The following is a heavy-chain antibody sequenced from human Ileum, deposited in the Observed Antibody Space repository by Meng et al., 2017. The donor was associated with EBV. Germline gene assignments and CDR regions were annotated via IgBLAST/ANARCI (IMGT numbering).Heavy chain of an antibody. CDR1: GGSSSSSNYY. Sequence: QVRLKRPGPGRVTPSQTLSPTCTVSGGSSSSSNYYWSWIRQPPGKGLEWSGHIYNSGSTYYNPSLKSRITISVDTSKNQFSLKLSSVTAADTAVYYCARGQKGYFDLWGRGTLVTVSS. J-gene: IGHJ2*01. V-gene: IGHV4-30-4*01. CDR3: ARGQKGYFDL. CDR2: IYNSGST.